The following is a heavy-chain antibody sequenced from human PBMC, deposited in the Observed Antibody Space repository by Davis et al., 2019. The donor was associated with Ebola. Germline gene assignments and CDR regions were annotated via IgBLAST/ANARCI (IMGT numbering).Heavy chain of an antibody. J-gene: IGHJ6*03. CDR3: ARDRGSYSSSYYYYMDV. Sequence: SLKTPCAASGFTFSSYWMSWVRQAPGKGLEWVANIKQDGSEKYYVDSVKGRFTISRDNAKNSLYLQMNSLRAEDTAVYYCARDRGSYSSSYYYYMDVWGKGTTVTVSS. D-gene: IGHD6-6*01. CDR2: IKQDGSEK. CDR1: GFTFSSYW. V-gene: IGHV3-7*01.